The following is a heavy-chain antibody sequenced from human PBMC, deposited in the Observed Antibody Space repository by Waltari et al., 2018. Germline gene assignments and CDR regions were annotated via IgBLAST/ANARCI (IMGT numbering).Heavy chain of an antibody. D-gene: IGHD1-20*01. Sequence: EVQLLESGGDLVQPGGSLRLSCAASGITFNNFAIIWVRLAPGTGREWVSAITGADDTYYADSVKGRFTISRDTSKDTVYLQMNGLRAADTAVYYCATPFYNWDDPLHSWGPGTLVTVSS. J-gene: IGHJ4*02. CDR3: ATPFYNWDDPLHS. V-gene: IGHV3-23*01. CDR2: ITGADDT. CDR1: GITFNNFA.